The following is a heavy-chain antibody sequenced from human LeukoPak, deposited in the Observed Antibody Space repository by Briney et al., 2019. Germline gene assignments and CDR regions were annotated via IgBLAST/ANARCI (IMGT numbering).Heavy chain of an antibody. CDR2: IWFDGSQE. V-gene: IGHV3-33*01. J-gene: IGHJ4*02. Sequence: PGTSLRLSCAASGYTFTDHGMHWVRQAPSKGLEWVADIWFDGSQECYADTVKGRFTISRDISKSILYLQMNSLRAEDTGVYYCARDLAAARLDFRGQGTLVTVSS. CDR1: GYTFTDHG. CDR3: ARDLAAARLDF. D-gene: IGHD6-6*01.